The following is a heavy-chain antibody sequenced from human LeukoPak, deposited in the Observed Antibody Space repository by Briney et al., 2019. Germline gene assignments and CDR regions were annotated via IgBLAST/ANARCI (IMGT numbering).Heavy chain of an antibody. D-gene: IGHD3-10*01. CDR3: AKDRGAGYYFDY. Sequence: PGGSLRLSCAASGFTFSSYWMSWVRQAPGKGLEWVANIKQDGSEKYYVDSVKGRFTISRDNSKNTLYLQMNSLRAEDTAVYYCAKDRGAGYYFDYWGQGTLVTVSS. CDR1: GFTFSSYW. J-gene: IGHJ4*02. CDR2: IKQDGSEK. V-gene: IGHV3-7*01.